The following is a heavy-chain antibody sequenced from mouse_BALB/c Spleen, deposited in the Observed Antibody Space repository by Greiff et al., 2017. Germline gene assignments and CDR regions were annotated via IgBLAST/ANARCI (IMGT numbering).Heavy chain of an antibody. CDR2: ISSGSSTI. CDR3: ARNSYYYGNAMDY. V-gene: IGHV5-17*02. J-gene: IGHJ4*01. CDR1: GFTFSSFG. Sequence: VQLKESGGGLVQPGGSRKLSCAASGFTFSSFGMHWVRQAPEKGLEWVAYISSGSSTIYYADTVKGRFTISRDNPKNTLFLQMTSLRSEDTAMYYCARNSYYYGNAMDYWGQGTSVTVSS. D-gene: IGHD1-1*01.